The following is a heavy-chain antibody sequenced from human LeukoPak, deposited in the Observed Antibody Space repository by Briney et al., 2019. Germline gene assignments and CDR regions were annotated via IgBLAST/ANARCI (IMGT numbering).Heavy chain of an antibody. CDR3: ASDIVAPGDY. Sequence: GGSLRLSCAASGFTFSSYSMNWVRQAPGKGLEWVSSISGSSSYIYYGDSVKGRCTISRDNAKKSLYLQMNSLRAEDTAVYYCASDIVAPGDYWGQGTLVTVSS. CDR1: GFTFSSYS. V-gene: IGHV3-21*01. D-gene: IGHD5-12*01. J-gene: IGHJ4*02. CDR2: ISGSSSYI.